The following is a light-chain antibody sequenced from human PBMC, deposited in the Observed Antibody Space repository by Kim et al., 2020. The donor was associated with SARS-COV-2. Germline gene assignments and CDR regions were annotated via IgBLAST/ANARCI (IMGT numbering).Light chain of an antibody. Sequence: SVSPAGTATLSCRASQALTNDLAWYQQKPAQPPRLLIYAAVNRATGLPARFSGSGSGTEFTLTISSVQSEDFAIYYCQQYNNWPYTFGQGTKLEI. CDR1: QALTND. CDR3: QQYNNWPYT. V-gene: IGKV3-15*01. J-gene: IGKJ2*01. CDR2: AAV.